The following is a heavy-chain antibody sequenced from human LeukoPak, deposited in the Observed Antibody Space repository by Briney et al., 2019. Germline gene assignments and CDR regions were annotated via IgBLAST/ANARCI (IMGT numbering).Heavy chain of an antibody. J-gene: IGHJ3*02. V-gene: IGHV1-2*02. D-gene: IGHD1-26*01. Sequence: ASVKVSCKASGYTFTGYYMHWVRQAPGQGLEWMAWINPNSGGTNYAQKFQGRVTMTRDTSISTAYMELSRLRSDDTAVYYCARDPTSSWETAFDIWGQGTMVTVSS. CDR1: GYTFTGYY. CDR3: ARDPTSSWETAFDI. CDR2: INPNSGGT.